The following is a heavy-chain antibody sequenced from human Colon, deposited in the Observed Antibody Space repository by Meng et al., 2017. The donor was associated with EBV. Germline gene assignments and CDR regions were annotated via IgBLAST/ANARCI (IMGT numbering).Heavy chain of an antibody. Sequence: LHLQDSGPGLLKPSETLYLTCSVSGDSITTNGYYWGWIRQSPGKGLEWIGSIFYSGNTYFNPSLKTRVTISVDTSKNQFSLKLSSVTAADTAIYYCARERGGVTRDFDSWGQGALVTVSS. D-gene: IGHD3-16*01. V-gene: IGHV4-39*07. CDR2: IFYSGNT. CDR3: ARERGGVTRDFDS. J-gene: IGHJ4*02. CDR1: GDSITTNGYY.